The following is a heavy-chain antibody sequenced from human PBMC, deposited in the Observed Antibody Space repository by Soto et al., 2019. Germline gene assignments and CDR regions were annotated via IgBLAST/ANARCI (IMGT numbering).Heavy chain of an antibody. CDR3: AKSGGFSGSYHFIY. CDR1: GFTFSAYA. V-gene: IGHV3-23*01. Sequence: EEQLLESGGGLVQPGGSLRLSCAASGFTFSAYAMTWVRQAPGGGLEWVSSLSPNGETTYYADSVTGRCTVSRDNSRESLYLQMDSLRAEDTAIYFCAKSGGFSGSYHFIYWGQGTLVTVSS. D-gene: IGHD1-26*01. CDR2: LSPNGETT. J-gene: IGHJ4*02.